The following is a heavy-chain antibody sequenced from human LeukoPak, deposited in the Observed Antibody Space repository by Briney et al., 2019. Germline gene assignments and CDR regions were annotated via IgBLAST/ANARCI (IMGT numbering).Heavy chain of an antibody. D-gene: IGHD6-13*01. CDR1: GLTFSSYG. CDR2: ISYDGSNK. CDR3: ARDLKEAAVTCFDY. J-gene: IGHJ4*02. Sequence: PGGSLRLSCAASGLTFSSYGMHWVRQAPGKGLERVAVISYDGSNKYYADSVKGRFTISRDNSKNTLYLQMNSLRAEDTGVYYCARDLKEAAVTCFDYWGQGTLVTVSS. V-gene: IGHV3-30*03.